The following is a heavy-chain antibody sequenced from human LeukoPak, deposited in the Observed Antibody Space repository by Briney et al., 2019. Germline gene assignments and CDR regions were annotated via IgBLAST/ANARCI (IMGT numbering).Heavy chain of an antibody. J-gene: IGHJ6*04. D-gene: IGHD4-17*01. V-gene: IGHV4-61*08. CDR3: ARHQAVYYYYGMDV. Sequence: SQTLSLTCIVSGGSITTGGYYWSWIRQPPGKGLEWIGYIYYSGSTNYNPSLKSRVTISVDTSKNQFSLKLSSVTAADTAVYYCARHQAVYYYYGMDVGGKGPTVTVSS. CDR2: IYYSGST. CDR1: GGSITTGGYY.